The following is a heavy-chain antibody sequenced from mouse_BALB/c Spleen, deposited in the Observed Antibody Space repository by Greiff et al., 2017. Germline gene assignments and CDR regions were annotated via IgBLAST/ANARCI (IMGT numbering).Heavy chain of an antibody. CDR2: IYPYNGGT. CDR3: ARREAYAMDY. J-gene: IGHJ4*01. Sequence: EVKLVESGPELVKPGASVKISCKASGYTFTDYNMHWVKQSHGKSLEWIGYIYPYNGGTGYNQKFKSKATLTVDNSSSTAYMELARLTSEDSAIYYCARREAYAMDYWGQGTSVTVSS. V-gene: IGHV1S29*02. CDR1: GYTFTDYN.